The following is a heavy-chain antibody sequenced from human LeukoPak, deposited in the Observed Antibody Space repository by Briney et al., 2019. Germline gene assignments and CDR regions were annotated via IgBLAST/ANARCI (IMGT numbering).Heavy chain of an antibody. V-gene: IGHV3-7*03. Sequence: GGSLRLSCAVSGFTFSSYWMSWVRQAPGKGLEWVANIKQDGSEKYYVDSVKGRFTISRDNAKNSLYLQMNSLRAEDTAVYYCAKDPEPAMSTYFDYWGQGTLVTVSS. D-gene: IGHD5-18*01. CDR1: GFTFSSYW. CDR3: AKDPEPAMSTYFDY. J-gene: IGHJ4*02. CDR2: IKQDGSEK.